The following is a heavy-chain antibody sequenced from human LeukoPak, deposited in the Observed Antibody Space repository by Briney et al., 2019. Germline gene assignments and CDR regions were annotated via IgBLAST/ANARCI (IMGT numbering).Heavy chain of an antibody. CDR1: GGTFSSYA. D-gene: IGHD3-3*01. V-gene: IGHV1-69*05. J-gene: IGHJ4*02. CDR3: AREKYDFWSGALGY. Sequence: ASVKVSCKASGGTFSSYAISWVRQAPGQGLELMGRIIPIFGTANYAQKFQGRVTITTDESTSTAYMELSSLRSEDTAVYYCAREKYDFWSGALGYWGQGTLVTVSS. CDR2: IIPIFGTA.